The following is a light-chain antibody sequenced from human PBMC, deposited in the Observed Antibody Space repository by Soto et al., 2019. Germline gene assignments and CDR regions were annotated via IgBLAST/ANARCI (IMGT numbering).Light chain of an antibody. CDR2: GAF. J-gene: IGKJ5*01. CDR3: QQRSDWPRIT. CDR1: QSVSSS. Sequence: EIVMTQSPVTLSVSAGERVTLSCRASQSVSSSLAWYQQKPGQAPSLLIYGAFTRATGIPARFSGTGSGTDFTLTISRLEPEDFAVYYCQQRSDWPRITFGQGTRLEIK. V-gene: IGKV3-11*01.